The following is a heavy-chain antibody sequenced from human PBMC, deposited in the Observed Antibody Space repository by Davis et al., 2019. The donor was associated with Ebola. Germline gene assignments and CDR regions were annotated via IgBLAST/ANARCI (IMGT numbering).Heavy chain of an antibody. CDR3: ARIGVPTGSFDI. V-gene: IGHV5-51*01. CDR1: GYSFVDYW. CDR2: IYPGDSDT. D-gene: IGHD1-14*01. J-gene: IGHJ3*02. Sequence: GESLKISCKGSGYSFVDYWIGWVRQMPGQRPEWMGIIYPGDSDTRYSPSFQGQVTISADKSISTAYLQWSSLKASDTAMYYCARIGVPTGSFDIWGQGTMVTVSS.